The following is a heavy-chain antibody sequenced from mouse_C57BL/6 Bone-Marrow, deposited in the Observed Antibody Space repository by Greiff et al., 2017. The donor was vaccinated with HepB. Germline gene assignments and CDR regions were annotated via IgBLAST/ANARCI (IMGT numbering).Heavy chain of an antibody. J-gene: IGHJ3*01. CDR2: ISSGSSTI. CDR1: GFTFSDYG. Sequence: EVMLVESGGGLVKPGGSLKLSCVASGFTFSDYGMHWVRQAPEKGLEWVAYISSGSSTIYYADTVKGRFTISRDNAKNTLFLQMTSLRSEDTAMYYCARNWAFAYWGQGTLVTVSA. D-gene: IGHD4-1*01. V-gene: IGHV5-17*01. CDR3: ARNWAFAY.